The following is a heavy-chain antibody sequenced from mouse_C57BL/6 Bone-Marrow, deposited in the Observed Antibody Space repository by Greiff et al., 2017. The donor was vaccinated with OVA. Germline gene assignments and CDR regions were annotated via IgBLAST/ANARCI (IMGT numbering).Heavy chain of an antibody. V-gene: IGHV14-3*01. Sequence: EVQLQQSVAELVRPGASVKLSCTASGFNIKNTYMHWVKQRPEQGLEWIGRIDPANGNTNYAPKFQGKATITADTSSNTAYLQLSSLTSEDTAIYYCAYYYGSSYCWLAYWGQGTLVTVSA. CDR1: GFNIKNTY. D-gene: IGHD1-1*01. CDR2: IDPANGNT. CDR3: AYYYGSSYCWLAY. J-gene: IGHJ3*01.